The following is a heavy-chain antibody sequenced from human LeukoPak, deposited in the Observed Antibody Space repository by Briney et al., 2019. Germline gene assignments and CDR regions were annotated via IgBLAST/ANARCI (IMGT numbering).Heavy chain of an antibody. CDR1: GGSISSGSYY. Sequence: SQTLSLTCTVSGGSISSGSYYWSWIRQPAGKGLEWIGRIYTSGSTNYNPSLKSRVTISVDTSKNQFSLKLSSVTAADTAVYYCARDGSRDGYNDDAFDIWGQGTMVTVSS. CDR2: IYTSGST. V-gene: IGHV4-61*02. CDR3: ARDGSRDGYNDDAFDI. D-gene: IGHD5-24*01. J-gene: IGHJ3*02.